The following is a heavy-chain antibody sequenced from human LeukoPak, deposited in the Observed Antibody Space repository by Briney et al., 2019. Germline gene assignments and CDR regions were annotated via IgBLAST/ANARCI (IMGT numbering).Heavy chain of an antibody. CDR3: AREIWARAFDI. CDR2: IYYSGST. J-gene: IGHJ3*02. V-gene: IGHV4-59*01. CDR1: GGSLSSYY. D-gene: IGHD3-16*01. Sequence: SETLSLTCTVSGGSLSSYYWSWIRQPPGKGLEWIGYIYYSGSTNYNPSLKSRVTISVDTSKNQSSLKLSSVTAADTAVYYCAREIWARAFDIWGQGTMVTVSS.